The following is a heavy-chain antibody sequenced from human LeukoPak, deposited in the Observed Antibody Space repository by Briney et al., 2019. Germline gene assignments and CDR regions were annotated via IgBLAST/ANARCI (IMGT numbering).Heavy chain of an antibody. D-gene: IGHD5-18*01. V-gene: IGHV4-59*01. CDR1: GGSISSYY. CDR3: ARGEYSYAAAFDI. J-gene: IGHJ3*02. Sequence: SETLSLTCTVSGGSISSYYWSWIRQPPGKGLEWVGYIYYSGSTNYDPSLKSRVTISVDTSKNQFSLKLSSVTAADTAVYYCARGEYSYAAAFDIWGQGTMVTVSS. CDR2: IYYSGST.